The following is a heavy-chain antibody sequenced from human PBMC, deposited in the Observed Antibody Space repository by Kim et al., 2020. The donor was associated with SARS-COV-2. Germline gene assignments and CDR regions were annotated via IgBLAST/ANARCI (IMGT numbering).Heavy chain of an antibody. Sequence: SETLSLTCCVPGGSVSSPNYYWVRHPPGKGLEWICYVHLSWRTTSNPSLNSRVTISVDTSKNQVSLKLSSLTAADTAVYYSARAEYYDSKKIDTWGRGTLGTVSP. CDR2: VHLSWRT. D-gene: IGHD3-22*01. CDR1: GGSVSSPNYY. V-gene: IGHV4-61*01. CDR3: ARAEYYDSKKIDT. J-gene: IGHJ2*01.